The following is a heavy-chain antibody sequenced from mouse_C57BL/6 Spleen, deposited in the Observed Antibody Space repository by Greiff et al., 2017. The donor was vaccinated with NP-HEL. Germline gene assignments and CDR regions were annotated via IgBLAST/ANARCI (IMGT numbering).Heavy chain of an antibody. CDR2: IDPSDSET. Sequence: QVQLQQPGAELVRPGSSVKLSCKASGYTFTSYWMHWVKQRPIQGLEWIGNIDPSDSETHSNHKFKDKATLTVDKSSSTAYMQLSSRTSGDSAVYYCARGDTTVLADYWGQGTTLTVAS. D-gene: IGHD1-1*01. J-gene: IGHJ2*01. V-gene: IGHV1-52*01. CDR3: ARGDTTVLADY. CDR1: GYTFTSYW.